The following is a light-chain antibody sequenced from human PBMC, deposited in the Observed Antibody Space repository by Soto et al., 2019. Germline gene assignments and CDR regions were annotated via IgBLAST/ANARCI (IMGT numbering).Light chain of an antibody. Sequence: QSVLTQPASVSGSPGQSITISCTGTSSDVGGYNYVSWYQQHPGKAPRLIIYDVNNRPSGVSVRFSGSKSGNTASLTISGLQAEDESDYYCCSYTTSTTLVFGGGTKVTVL. V-gene: IGLV2-14*03. CDR3: CSYTTSTTLV. CDR2: DVN. J-gene: IGLJ2*01. CDR1: SSDVGGYNY.